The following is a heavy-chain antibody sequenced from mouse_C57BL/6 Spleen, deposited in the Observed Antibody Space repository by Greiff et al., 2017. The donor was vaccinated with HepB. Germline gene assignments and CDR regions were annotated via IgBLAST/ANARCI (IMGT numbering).Heavy chain of an antibody. Sequence: VQLQQSGPELVKPGASVKMSCKASGYTFTDYNMHWVKQSHGKSLEWIGYINPNNGGTSYNQKFKGKATLTVNKSSSTAYMELRSLTSEDSAVYYCARRVTTRVDAMDYWGQGTSVTVSS. CDR2: INPNNGGT. CDR3: ARRVTTRVDAMDY. J-gene: IGHJ4*01. CDR1: GYTFTDYN. D-gene: IGHD2-1*01. V-gene: IGHV1-22*01.